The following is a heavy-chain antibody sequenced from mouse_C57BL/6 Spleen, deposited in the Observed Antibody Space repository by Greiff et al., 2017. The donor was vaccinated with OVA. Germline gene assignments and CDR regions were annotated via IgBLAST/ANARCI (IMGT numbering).Heavy chain of an antibody. CDR2: INPNNGGT. Sequence: VQLQQSGPELVKPGASVKIPCKASGYTFTDYNMDWVKQSHGKSLEWIGDINPNNGGTIYNQKFKGKATLTVDKSSSTAYMELRSLTSEDTAVYYCARWGYSNYGYAMDYWGQGTSVTVSS. J-gene: IGHJ4*01. CDR3: ARWGYSNYGYAMDY. D-gene: IGHD2-5*01. V-gene: IGHV1-18*01. CDR1: GYTFTDYN.